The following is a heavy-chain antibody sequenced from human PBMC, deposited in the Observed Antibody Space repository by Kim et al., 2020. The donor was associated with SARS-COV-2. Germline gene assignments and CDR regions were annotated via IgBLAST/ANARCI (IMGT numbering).Heavy chain of an antibody. CDR3: AKDFMGYYYYGMDV. Sequence: ADSVKGRFTISRDNSKNSLYLQMNSLRTEDTALYYCAKDFMGYYYYGMDVWGQGTTVTVSS. V-gene: IGHV3-43*01. J-gene: IGHJ6*02.